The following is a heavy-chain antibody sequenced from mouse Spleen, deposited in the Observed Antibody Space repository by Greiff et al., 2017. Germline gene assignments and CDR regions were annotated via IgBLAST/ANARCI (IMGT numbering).Heavy chain of an antibody. CDR2: ISTYYGDA. Sequence: VQLQQSGAELVRPGVSVKISCKGSGYTFTDYAMHWVKQSHAKSLEWIGVISTYYGDASYNQKFKGKATMTVDKSSSTAYMELARLTSEDSAIYYCARTLYDGYYDYAMDYWGQGTSVTVSS. CDR1: GYTFTDYA. V-gene: IGHV1S137*01. CDR3: ARTLYDGYYDYAMDY. J-gene: IGHJ4*01. D-gene: IGHD2-3*01.